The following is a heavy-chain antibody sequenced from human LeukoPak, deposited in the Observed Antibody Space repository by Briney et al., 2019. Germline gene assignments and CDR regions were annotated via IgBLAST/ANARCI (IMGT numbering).Heavy chain of an antibody. D-gene: IGHD3-10*01. CDR3: AKAGYGSGSQALDY. Sequence: GGSPRLSCAASGFTFSSYAMSWVRQAPGKGLEWVSAISGSGGSTYYADSVKGRFTISRDNSKNTLYLQMNSLRAEDTAVYYCAKAGYGSGSQALDYWGQGTLVTVSS. CDR2: ISGSGGST. J-gene: IGHJ4*02. V-gene: IGHV3-23*01. CDR1: GFTFSSYA.